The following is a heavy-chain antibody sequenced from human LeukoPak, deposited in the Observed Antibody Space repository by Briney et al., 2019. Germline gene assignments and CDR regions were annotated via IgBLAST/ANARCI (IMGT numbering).Heavy chain of an antibody. CDR2: IKSKTDGGTT. CDR3: ARDQPGIAVY. Sequence: GGSLRLSCAASGFTFSNAWMSWVRQAPGKGLEWVGRIKSKTDGGTTDYAAPVKGRFTISRDDSKNTLYLQMNSLRAEDTAVYYCARDQPGIAVYWGQGTLVTVSS. CDR1: GFTFSNAW. D-gene: IGHD6-19*01. V-gene: IGHV3-15*01. J-gene: IGHJ4*02.